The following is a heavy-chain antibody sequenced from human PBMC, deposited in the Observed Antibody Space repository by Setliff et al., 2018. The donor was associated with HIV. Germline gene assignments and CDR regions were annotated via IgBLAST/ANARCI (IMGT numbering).Heavy chain of an antibody. CDR2: INAGNGNT. Sequence: VASVKVSCKASGYTFTSYAMHWVRQAPGQRLEWMGWINAGNGNTKYSQKFQGRVTITRDTSASTAYMELSSLRSEDTAVYYCARGFSVYSSSDPLLNWFDPWGQGTLVTVS. CDR1: GYTFTSYA. CDR3: ARGFSVYSSSDPLLNWFDP. J-gene: IGHJ5*02. D-gene: IGHD6-6*01. V-gene: IGHV1-3*01.